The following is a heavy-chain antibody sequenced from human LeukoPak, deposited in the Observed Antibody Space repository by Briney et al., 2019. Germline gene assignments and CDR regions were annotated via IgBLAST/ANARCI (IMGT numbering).Heavy chain of an antibody. Sequence: PSETLSLTCTVSGGSISSSDYYWGWIRQPTGKGLEWIGSIYSSGSTYYNPSLKSRVTISVDTSKNQFSLKLSSVTAADTAVYYCARLYSNNYAYYWGQGTLVTVSS. CDR1: GGSISSSDYY. J-gene: IGHJ4*02. D-gene: IGHD5-24*01. CDR2: IYSSGST. CDR3: ARLYSNNYAYY. V-gene: IGHV4-39*01.